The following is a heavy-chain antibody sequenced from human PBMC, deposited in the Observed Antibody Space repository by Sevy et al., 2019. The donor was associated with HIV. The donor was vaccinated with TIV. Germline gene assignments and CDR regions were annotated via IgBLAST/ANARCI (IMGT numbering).Heavy chain of an antibody. V-gene: IGHV5-51*01. CDR2: IYPDDSDT. CDR1: GYSFTSHW. CDR3: ATSRSGYFDSSGYYIY. Sequence: GESLKISCKGSGYSFTSHWIGWVRHMPGNGLEWMGIIYPDDSDTRYSPSFQGQVTFSADKSISTAYLQWSSLKACDTAMYYCATSRSGYFDSSGYYIYWGQRTLVTVSS. J-gene: IGHJ4*02. D-gene: IGHD3-22*01.